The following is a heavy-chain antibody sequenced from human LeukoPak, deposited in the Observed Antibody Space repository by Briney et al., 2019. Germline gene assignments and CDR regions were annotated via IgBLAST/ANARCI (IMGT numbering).Heavy chain of an antibody. V-gene: IGHV1-69*05. Sequence: VASVKVSCKASGGTFSSYAISWVRQAPGQGLEWMGGIIPIFGTANYAQKFQGRVTITTDESTSTAYMELSSLRSEDTAVYYRARGEGGSPVDYWGQGTLVTVSS. D-gene: IGHD1-26*01. J-gene: IGHJ4*02. CDR1: GGTFSSYA. CDR3: ARGEGGSPVDY. CDR2: IIPIFGTA.